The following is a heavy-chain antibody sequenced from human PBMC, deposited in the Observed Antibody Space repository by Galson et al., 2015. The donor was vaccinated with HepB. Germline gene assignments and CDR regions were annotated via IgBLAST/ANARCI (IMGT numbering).Heavy chain of an antibody. Sequence: SETLSLTCSVSGGSISSYYWSWTRQPPGKGLELIGYIYYSGRTTYNPSLKSRVTISVDTSKKQFSLKLRSVTTTDTAVYYCARWDDSGYAFWKAFDVWGQGTLVSVSS. J-gene: IGHJ3*01. CDR1: GGSISSYY. CDR3: ARWDDSGYAFWKAFDV. V-gene: IGHV4-59*08. D-gene: IGHD5-12*01. CDR2: IYYSGRT.